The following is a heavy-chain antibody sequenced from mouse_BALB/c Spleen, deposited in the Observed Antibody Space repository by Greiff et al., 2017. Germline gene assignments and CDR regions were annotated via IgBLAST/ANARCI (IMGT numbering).Heavy chain of an antibody. Sequence: VQLQQSGAELVRSGASVKLSCTASGFNITDYYMHWVKQRPEQGLEWIGWIDPENGDTEYAPKFQGKATMTADTSSNTAYLQLSSLTSEDTAVYYYYGGVRLLYYFDYWGQGTTLTVSS. CDR1: GFNITDYY. J-gene: IGHJ2*01. D-gene: IGHD1-2*01. CDR2: IDPENGDT. V-gene: IGHV14-4*02. CDR3: YGGVRLLYYFDY.